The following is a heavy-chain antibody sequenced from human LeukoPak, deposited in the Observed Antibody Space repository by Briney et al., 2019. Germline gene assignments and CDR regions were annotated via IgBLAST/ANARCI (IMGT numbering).Heavy chain of an antibody. CDR2: TYYWSKWHY. CDR1: GDSVSSNRAA. Sequence: SQTLSLTCAISGDSVSSNRAAWNWIRQSPSRGLEWLGRTYYWSKWHYDYAVSVKSRITINPDTSKNQFSLQVNSVTPEDTAVYYCAKGGKWDVTPFDYWGQGTLVTVSS. CDR3: AKGGKWDVTPFDY. V-gene: IGHV6-1*01. J-gene: IGHJ4*02. D-gene: IGHD1-26*01.